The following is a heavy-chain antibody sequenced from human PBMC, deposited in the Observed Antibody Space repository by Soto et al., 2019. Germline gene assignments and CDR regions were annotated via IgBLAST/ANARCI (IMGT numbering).Heavy chain of an antibody. CDR3: ARVAASPSCQFSFYGMDV. D-gene: IGHD2-2*01. CDR1: GGSISSYY. CDR2: IYYSGAT. J-gene: IGHJ6*02. Sequence: SETLSLTCKVSGGSISSYYWNWIRQPPGKGLEWIGNIYYSGATNYSPSLESRVTISVDTSKNQISLKLRSVTAADTAVYYCARVAASPSCQFSFYGMDVWGQGTTVTVSS. V-gene: IGHV4-59*01.